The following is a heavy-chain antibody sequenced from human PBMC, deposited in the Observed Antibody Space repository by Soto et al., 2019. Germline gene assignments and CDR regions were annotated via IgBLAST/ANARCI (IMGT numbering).Heavy chain of an antibody. D-gene: IGHD6-13*01. CDR2: IYWDGDE. CDR1: GFSLTTSGVG. V-gene: IGHV2-5*02. J-gene: IGHJ6*02. Sequence: QITLKESGPPLVKPTQTLTLTCTFSGFSLTTSGVGVGWIRQPPGKALEWVAIIYWDGDERYRPSLRSRLTITKDTSKNQVVLTMTNMDPVDTATYFCARCASSHYSYYYFGMDVWGRGTTVTV. CDR3: ARCASSHYSYYYFGMDV.